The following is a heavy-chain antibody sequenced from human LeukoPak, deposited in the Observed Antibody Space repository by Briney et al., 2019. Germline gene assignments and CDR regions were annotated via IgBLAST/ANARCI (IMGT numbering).Heavy chain of an antibody. D-gene: IGHD3-22*01. CDR2: IYSGGST. CDR3: ARDVLGTYYYDSNGSPRAY. J-gene: IGHJ4*02. CDR1: GFTVSSNY. Sequence: QPGGSLRLSCAASGFTVSSNYMCWVRQAPGKGLEWVSVIYSGGSTYYADSVKGRFTISRDNSKNTLYLQMNSLRAEDTAVYYCARDVLGTYYYDSNGSPRAYWGQGTLVTVSS. V-gene: IGHV3-53*01.